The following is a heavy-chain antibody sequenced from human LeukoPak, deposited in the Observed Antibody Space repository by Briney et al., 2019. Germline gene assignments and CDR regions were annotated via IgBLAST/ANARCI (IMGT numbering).Heavy chain of an antibody. D-gene: IGHD6-13*01. J-gene: IGHJ6*02. Sequence: GGSLRLSCAASGFTFSSYAMSWVRQAPGKGLEWVSVIYSGGSTYYADSVQGRFTISRDNSKNTLYLQMNSLRAEDTAVYYCARVASSPLSYGMDVWGQGTTVTVSS. CDR2: IYSGGST. CDR1: GFTFSSYA. CDR3: ARVASSPLSYGMDV. V-gene: IGHV3-53*01.